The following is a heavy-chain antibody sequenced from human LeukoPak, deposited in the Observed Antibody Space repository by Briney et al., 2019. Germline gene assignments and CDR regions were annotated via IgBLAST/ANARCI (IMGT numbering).Heavy chain of an antibody. CDR1: GYTFTDYY. D-gene: IGHD1-26*01. CDR3: ARPHDGGSYSNDAFDI. Sequence: EASVKVSCKASGYTFTDYYMHWVRQAPGQGLEWMGWINPDSGGTRYSQKFQGRVTMTRDTSIHTVYMELSRLRSDDAAVYYCARPHDGGSYSNDAFDIWGQGTMVTVSS. V-gene: IGHV1-2*02. CDR2: INPDSGGT. J-gene: IGHJ3*02.